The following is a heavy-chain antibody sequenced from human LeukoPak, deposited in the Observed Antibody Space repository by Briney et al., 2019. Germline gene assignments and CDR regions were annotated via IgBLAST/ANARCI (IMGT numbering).Heavy chain of an antibody. J-gene: IGHJ4*02. CDR1: GGSISSSSDY. CDR3: AREGDYYDSSGYYFLDY. CDR2: ISSSSSYI. V-gene: IGHV3-21*01. D-gene: IGHD3-22*01. Sequence: ETLSLTCTVSGGSISSSSDYWGWVRQAPGKGLEWVSSISSSSSYIYYADSVKGRFTISRDNAKNSLYLQMNSLRAEDTAVYYCAREGDYYDSSGYYFLDYWGQETLVTVSS.